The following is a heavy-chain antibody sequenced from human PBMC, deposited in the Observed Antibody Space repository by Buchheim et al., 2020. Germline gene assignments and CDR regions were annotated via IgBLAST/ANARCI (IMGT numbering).Heavy chain of an antibody. V-gene: IGHV4-59*08. J-gene: IGHJ6*02. CDR1: GGSISSYY. CDR2: IYYSGST. Sequence: QVQLQESGPGLVKPSETLSLTCTVSGGSISSYYWSWMRQPPGKGLEWIGYIYYSGSTNYNPSLKSRVTISVDTSKNQFSLKLSSVTAADTAVYYCARLLGSSRNSVYYYGMDVWGQGTT. CDR3: ARLLGSSRNSVYYYGMDV. D-gene: IGHD6-6*01.